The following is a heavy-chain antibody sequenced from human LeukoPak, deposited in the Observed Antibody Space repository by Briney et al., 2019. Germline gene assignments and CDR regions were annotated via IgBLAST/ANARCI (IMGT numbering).Heavy chain of an antibody. CDR2: INSDGSSA. Sequence: GGSLRLSCEASEFTFNDYWMHWVRQGPGKGLVWVSRINSDGSSASYADSVKGRFTISRDNAKNTLYLQMNSLRAEDTAVYYCARGSPTPNSMYFDLWGRGTLVTVSS. D-gene: IGHD4-11*01. V-gene: IGHV3-74*01. CDR1: EFTFNDYW. CDR3: ARGSPTPNSMYFDL. J-gene: IGHJ2*01.